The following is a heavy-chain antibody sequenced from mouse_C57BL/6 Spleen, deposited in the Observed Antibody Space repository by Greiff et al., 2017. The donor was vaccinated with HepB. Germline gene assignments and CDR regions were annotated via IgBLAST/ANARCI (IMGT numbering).Heavy chain of an antibody. Sequence: QVQLQQPGAELVKPGASAKLSCKASGYTFTSYWMHWVKQRPGQGLEWIGMIHPNSGSTNYNEKFKSKATLTVDKSSSTAYMQLSSLTSEDSAVYYCARENYDYDAMDYWGQGTSVTVSS. J-gene: IGHJ4*01. D-gene: IGHD1-1*02. V-gene: IGHV1-64*01. CDR1: GYTFTSYW. CDR2: IHPNSGST. CDR3: ARENYDYDAMDY.